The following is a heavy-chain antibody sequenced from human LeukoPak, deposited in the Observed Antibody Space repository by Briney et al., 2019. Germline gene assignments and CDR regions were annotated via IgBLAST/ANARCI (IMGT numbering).Heavy chain of an antibody. CDR3: ARDLLIAARPLRLGYYYYMDV. J-gene: IGHJ6*03. D-gene: IGHD6-6*01. Sequence: GGSLRLSCAASGFTFSDYYMSWIRQAPGKGLEWVSYISSSGSTIYYADSVKGRFTISRDNAKNSLYLQMNSLRAEDTAVYYCARDLLIAARPLRLGYYYYMDVWGKGTTVTVSS. CDR2: ISSSGSTI. V-gene: IGHV3-11*01. CDR1: GFTFSDYY.